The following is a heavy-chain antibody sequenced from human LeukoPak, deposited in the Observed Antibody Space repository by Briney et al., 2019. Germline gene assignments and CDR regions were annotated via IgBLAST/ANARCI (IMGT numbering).Heavy chain of an antibody. V-gene: IGHV6-1*01. D-gene: IGHD2/OR15-2a*01. Sequence: SQTLSLTCAISGDSVSSNSAAWNWIRQSPSRGLEWLGRTYYRSKWYNAVSVKSRITINPDTSKNQVSLQLNSVTPEDTAVYYCARDRNFGGPYNSIDYWGQGTLVTVSS. J-gene: IGHJ4*02. CDR1: GDSVSSNSAA. CDR2: TYYRSKWY. CDR3: ARDRNFGGPYNSIDY.